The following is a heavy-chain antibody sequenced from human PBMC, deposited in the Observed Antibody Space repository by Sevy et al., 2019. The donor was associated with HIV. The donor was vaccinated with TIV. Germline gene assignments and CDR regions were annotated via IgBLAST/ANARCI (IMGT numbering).Heavy chain of an antibody. CDR1: GYTFTSYG. Sequence: ASVKVSCKASGYTFTSYGIAWVRQAPGQGLEWRGWISAYNGNTNYAREFQGRLTMTTDTSTTTVYMDLRSLRSDDTAVYYCAFTKGVFGVVMTSFFFDFWGQGTPVTVSS. CDR2: ISAYNGNT. CDR3: AFTKGVFGVVMTSFFFDF. D-gene: IGHD3-3*01. J-gene: IGHJ4*02. V-gene: IGHV1-18*01.